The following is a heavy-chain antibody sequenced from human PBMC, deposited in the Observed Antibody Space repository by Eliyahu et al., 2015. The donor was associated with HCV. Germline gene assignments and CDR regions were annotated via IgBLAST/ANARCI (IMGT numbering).Heavy chain of an antibody. Sequence: QVHLVQSGAEVKRPGSSVKVSCQASGGXSSDYAISWVRQVPGQGLEWMGGIIPFLSTTNYAQRFQGRVTITADESTRTASMELSSLRSDDTAVYYCARGSKYYDSLTGDYKYYYYGMDVWGQGTTVTVSS. CDR1: GGXSSDYA. CDR2: IIPFLSTT. D-gene: IGHD3-9*01. J-gene: IGHJ6*02. V-gene: IGHV1-69*01. CDR3: ARGSKYYDSLTGDYKYYYYGMDV.